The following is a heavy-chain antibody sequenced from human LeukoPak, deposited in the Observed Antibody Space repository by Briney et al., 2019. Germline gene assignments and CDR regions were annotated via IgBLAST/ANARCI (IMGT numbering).Heavy chain of an antibody. CDR1: GGSISSSSYY. D-gene: IGHD3-9*01. CDR2: ICYSGST. CDR3: ARRPISIWFFQH. J-gene: IGHJ1*01. V-gene: IGHV4-39*07. Sequence: SETLSLTCTVSGGSISSSSYYWGWIRQPPGKGLEWIGSICYSGSTYYNPSLKSRVTISVDTSKNQFSLKLSSVTAADTAVYYCARRPISIWFFQHWGQGTLVTVSS.